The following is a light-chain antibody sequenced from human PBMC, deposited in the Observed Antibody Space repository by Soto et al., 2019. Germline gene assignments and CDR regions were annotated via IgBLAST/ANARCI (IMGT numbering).Light chain of an antibody. J-gene: IGKJ1*01. CDR2: GSS. CDR1: QSVSSN. V-gene: IGKV3-15*01. CDR3: QQFNNWPPGT. Sequence: EIVMTQSPATLSVSPGERATLSCRASQSVSSNLAWYQQKPDQAPRLLIYGSSTRATGIPARFSGSGSGTEFTLTISSLQSEDFGVYYCQQFNNWPPGTFGQGTKVEIK.